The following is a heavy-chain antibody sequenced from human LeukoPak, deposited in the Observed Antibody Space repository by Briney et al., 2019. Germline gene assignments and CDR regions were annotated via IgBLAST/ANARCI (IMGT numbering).Heavy chain of an antibody. CDR3: ARLNGGSFDY. CDR2: VHHSGAT. V-gene: IGHV4-38-2*01. J-gene: IGHJ4*02. Sequence: PSETLSLTCAVSGYSISSGYYCGWIRQPPGKGLEWIGSVHHSGATYYNPSLKSRVTISVDTSKNQFSLDLSSVTAADTAVYYCARLNGGSFDYWGQGTLVTVSS. D-gene: IGHD2-15*01. CDR1: GYSISSGYY.